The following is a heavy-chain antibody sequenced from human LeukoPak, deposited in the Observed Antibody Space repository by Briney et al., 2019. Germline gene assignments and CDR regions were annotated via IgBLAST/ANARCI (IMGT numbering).Heavy chain of an antibody. Sequence: GASVKVSCKASGYTFTSYGISWVRQAPGQGLEWMGWISAYNGNTNYAQKLQGRVTMTTDTSTSTAYMELRSLRSDDTAVYYCARDFSRWELQLHGYWGQGTLVTVSS. V-gene: IGHV1-18*01. CDR1: GYTFTSYG. J-gene: IGHJ4*02. CDR3: ARDFSRWELQLHGY. D-gene: IGHD1-26*01. CDR2: ISAYNGNT.